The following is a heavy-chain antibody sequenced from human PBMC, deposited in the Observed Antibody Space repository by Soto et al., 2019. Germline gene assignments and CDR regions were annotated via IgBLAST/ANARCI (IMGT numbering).Heavy chain of an antibody. J-gene: IGHJ4*02. D-gene: IGHD6-19*01. CDR2: INPSGGST. V-gene: IGHV1-46*01. CDR1: GYTFTSYY. Sequence: ASVKVSCKASGYTFTSYYMHWVRQAPGQGLEWMGIINPSGGSTSYAQKFQGRVTMTRNTSISTAYMELSSLRSEDTAVYYCARGSRQWLVLIDYWGQGTLVTVSS. CDR3: ARGSRQWLVLIDY.